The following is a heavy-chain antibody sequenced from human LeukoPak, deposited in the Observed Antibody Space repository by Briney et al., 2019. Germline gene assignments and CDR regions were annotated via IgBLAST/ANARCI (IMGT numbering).Heavy chain of an antibody. V-gene: IGHV3-21*01. Sequence: GGSLRLSCAASGFTFSSYSMNWVRQAPGKGLEWVSSISSSSTYIYYTDSLKGRFTISRDNAKKSLYLQMNSLRAEDTAVYYCARATRVTPNYWGQGTLVTVSS. CDR2: ISSSSTYI. J-gene: IGHJ4*02. D-gene: IGHD4-23*01. CDR1: GFTFSSYS. CDR3: ARATRVTPNY.